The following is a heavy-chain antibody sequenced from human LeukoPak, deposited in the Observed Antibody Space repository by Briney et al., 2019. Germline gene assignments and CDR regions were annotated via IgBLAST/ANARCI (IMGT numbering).Heavy chain of an antibody. CDR3: ARAPPPEVPAAIIDYFDY. CDR2: IYHSGST. J-gene: IGHJ4*02. CDR1: GGSISSSNW. D-gene: IGHD2-2*02. V-gene: IGHV4-4*02. Sequence: SGTLSLTCAVSGGSISSSNWWSWVRQPPGKGLEWIGEIYHSGSTNYNPSLKSRVTISVDKSKNQFSLKLSSVTAADTAVYYCARAPPPEVPAAIIDYFDYWGQGTLVTVSS.